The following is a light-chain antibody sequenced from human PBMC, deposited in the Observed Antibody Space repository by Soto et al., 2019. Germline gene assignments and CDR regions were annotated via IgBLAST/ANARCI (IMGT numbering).Light chain of an antibody. CDR1: QSISSY. Sequence: DIQMTQSPSSLSASVGDRFTITCLASQSISSYLNWYQQKPGKAPKLLIYAASSLQSGVPSRFSGSGSGADFTLTISSLQPEDFATYYCQQSYSTPRTVGQGTQVDIK. V-gene: IGKV1-39*01. CDR2: AAS. J-gene: IGKJ1*01. CDR3: QQSYSTPRT.